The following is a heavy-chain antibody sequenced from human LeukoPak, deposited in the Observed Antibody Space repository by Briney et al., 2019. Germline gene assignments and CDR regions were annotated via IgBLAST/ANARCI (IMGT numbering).Heavy chain of an antibody. CDR3: ARQRTIVVVPAAIGPRDYYYGMDV. Sequence: GGSLRLSCAASGFTFSSYSTNWVRQAPGKGLEWVSSISSSSSYIYYADSVKGRFTISRDNAKNSLYLQMNSLRAEDTAVYYCARQRTIVVVPAAIGPRDYYYGMDVWGQGTTVTVSS. CDR2: ISSSSSYI. CDR1: GFTFSSYS. D-gene: IGHD2-2*02. V-gene: IGHV3-21*01. J-gene: IGHJ6*02.